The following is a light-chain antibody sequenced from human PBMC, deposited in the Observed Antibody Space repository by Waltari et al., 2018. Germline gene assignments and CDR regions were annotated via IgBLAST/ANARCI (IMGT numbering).Light chain of an antibody. J-gene: IGLJ1*01. CDR2: DVN. V-gene: IGLV2-14*03. CDR3: SSYTSSTIPV. CDR1: TSDVGAYNY. Sequence: QSALTHPASVSGFPGQSITTSFTVTTSDVGAYNYASWYQQHPDKAPKLMLYDVNNRPSGVSNRFSGSKSGNTASLTISSLQAEDEADYYCSSYTSSTIPVFGTGTKVTVL.